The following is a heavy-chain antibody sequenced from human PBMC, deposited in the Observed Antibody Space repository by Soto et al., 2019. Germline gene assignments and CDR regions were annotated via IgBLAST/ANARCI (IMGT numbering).Heavy chain of an antibody. Sequence: SETLSLTCTVSGGSISSYYWSWIRQPPGKGLEWIGYIYYSGSTNYNPSLKSRVTISVDTSKNQSSLKLSSVTAADTAVYYCARVSLAGYDFWSGYYPPYYYYYYMDVWGKGTTVTVSS. CDR3: ARVSLAGYDFWSGYYPPYYYYYYMDV. V-gene: IGHV4-59*01. CDR2: IYYSGST. D-gene: IGHD3-3*01. CDR1: GGSISSYY. J-gene: IGHJ6*03.